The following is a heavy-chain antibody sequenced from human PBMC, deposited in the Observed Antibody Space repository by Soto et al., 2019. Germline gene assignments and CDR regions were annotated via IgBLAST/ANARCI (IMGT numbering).Heavy chain of an antibody. V-gene: IGHV1-18*01. J-gene: IGHJ6*02. CDR2: ISAYNGNT. Sequence: ASVKVCCKAYGYTITSYGISWVRQPPGQGLEWMGWISAYNGNTNYAQKLQGRVTMTTDTSTSTAYMELRSLRSDDTAVYYCAREKTTVVYYYYYGMDVWGQGTTVTVSS. CDR1: GYTITSYG. CDR3: AREKTTVVYYYYYGMDV. D-gene: IGHD4-4*01.